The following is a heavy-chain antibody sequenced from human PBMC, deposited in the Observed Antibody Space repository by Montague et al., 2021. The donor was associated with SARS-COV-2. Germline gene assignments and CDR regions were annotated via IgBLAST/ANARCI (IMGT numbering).Heavy chain of an antibody. D-gene: IGHD6-6*01. CDR3: ARDGHVAARPADYYGMDV. CDR2: ISYSGST. J-gene: IGHJ6*02. V-gene: IGHV4-59*13. CDR1: GDSFNTYY. Sequence: SETLSLTCTVSGDSFNTYYWSWVRQPPGKGLEWIGYISYSGSTNYNPSLKSRVTISLDTSNNQFSLTLTSMTAADTAVYYCARDGHVAARPADYYGMDVWGQGTTVTVSS.